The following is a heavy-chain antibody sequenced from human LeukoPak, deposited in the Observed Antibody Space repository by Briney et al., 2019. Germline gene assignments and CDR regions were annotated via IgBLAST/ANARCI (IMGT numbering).Heavy chain of an antibody. J-gene: IGHJ4*02. CDR3: AREKYVDY. D-gene: IGHD2-8*01. CDR2: ISYSSSTI. V-gene: IGHV3-48*04. Sequence: GGSLRLSCAASGFTFSSNSMNWVRQAPGKGLEWVSYISYSSSTIYSADSVKGRFTISRDNAKNSLYLQMNSLRAEDTAVYYCAREKYVDYWGQGTLVTVSS. CDR1: GFTFSSNS.